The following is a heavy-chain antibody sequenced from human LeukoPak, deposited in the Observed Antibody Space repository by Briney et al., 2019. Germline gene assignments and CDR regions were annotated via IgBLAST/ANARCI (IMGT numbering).Heavy chain of an antibody. Sequence: SETLSLTCAVYGGSFSNYYWSWIRQTPGKGMEWIGEINDSGRTNYNPSLMSRVTVSVDTSKNQFSLRLTSVTATDTAVYYCARRLNYGRNYYIDGWGKGAAVSVSS. D-gene: IGHD1-7*01. CDR2: INDSGRT. J-gene: IGHJ6*03. CDR1: GGSFSNYY. CDR3: ARRLNYGRNYYIDG. V-gene: IGHV4-34*01.